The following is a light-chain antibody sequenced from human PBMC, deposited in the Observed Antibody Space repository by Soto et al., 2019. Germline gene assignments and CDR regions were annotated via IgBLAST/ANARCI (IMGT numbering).Light chain of an antibody. CDR2: GNT. J-gene: IGLJ2*01. Sequence: QSVLTQSPLLSGAPGQNIIISCTGGGSNIGAGFDVHWYQQLPGTAPKLLIYGNTNRPSGVPDRFSGSKSGTSASLVITGLQAEDEADYYCQSYDTGLSGPVVFGGGTKLTVL. CDR3: QSYDTGLSGPVV. CDR1: GSNIGAGFD. V-gene: IGLV1-40*01.